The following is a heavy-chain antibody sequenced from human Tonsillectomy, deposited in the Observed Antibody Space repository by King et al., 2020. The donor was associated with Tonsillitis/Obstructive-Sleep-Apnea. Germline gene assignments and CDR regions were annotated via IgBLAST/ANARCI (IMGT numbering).Heavy chain of an antibody. D-gene: IGHD2-2*01. CDR2: IYWDDDK. CDR1: GVSLRTSGVG. J-gene: IGHJ4*02. CDR3: VHTWYSSTASGYFDN. Sequence: LTLKESGPTLVKPTETLTLTCSFSGVSLRTSGVGVGWIRQTPGRALEWLATIYWDDDKPYSPSLKSRLSITKDTSKNQVVLTVPNMDPVDTGTYYCVHTWYSSTASGYFDNWGQGTLVTVSS. V-gene: IGHV2-5*02.